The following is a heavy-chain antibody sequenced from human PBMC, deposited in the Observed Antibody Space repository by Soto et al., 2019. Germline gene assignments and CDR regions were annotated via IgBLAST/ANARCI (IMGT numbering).Heavy chain of an antibody. D-gene: IGHD1-1*01. CDR2: TSSDGGTK. CDR3: AREVVTTQWYFDN. Sequence: LRLSCATSGFTFSSYSMHWFRQAPGKGLEWVAVTSSDGGTKFYADSVKGRFTISRDNSKNTLYLQMNSLRTEDTAAYYCAREVVTTQWYFDNWGQGILVTVSS. J-gene: IGHJ4*02. CDR1: GFTFSSYS. V-gene: IGHV3-30-3*01.